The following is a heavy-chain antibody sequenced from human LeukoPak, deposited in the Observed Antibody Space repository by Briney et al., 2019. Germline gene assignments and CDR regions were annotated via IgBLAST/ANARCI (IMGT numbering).Heavy chain of an antibody. D-gene: IGHD3-10*01. J-gene: IGHJ3*02. Sequence: SETLSLTCAVYGGSFSGYYWSWIRQPPGKGLEWIGEINHSGSTNYNPSLKSRVTISVDTSKNQFSLKLSSVTAADMAVYYCARGRRITMVRGVLSKKGAFDIWGQGTMVTVSS. V-gene: IGHV4-34*01. CDR2: INHSGST. CDR3: ARGRRITMVRGVLSKKGAFDI. CDR1: GGSFSGYY.